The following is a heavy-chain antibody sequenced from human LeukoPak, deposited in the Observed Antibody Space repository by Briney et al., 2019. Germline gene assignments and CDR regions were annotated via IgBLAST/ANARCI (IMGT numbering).Heavy chain of an antibody. CDR1: GYTLTELS. CDR2: FDPEDGET. CDR3: ASANYYDSSGLEDY. V-gene: IGHV1-24*01. D-gene: IGHD3-22*01. J-gene: IGHJ4*02. Sequence: ASVKVSCKVSGYTLTELSMHWVRQAPGKGLEWMGGFDPEDGETIYAQKFQGRVTMTEDTSTDTAYMELSSLRSEDTAVYYCASANYYDSSGLEDYWGQGTLVTVSS.